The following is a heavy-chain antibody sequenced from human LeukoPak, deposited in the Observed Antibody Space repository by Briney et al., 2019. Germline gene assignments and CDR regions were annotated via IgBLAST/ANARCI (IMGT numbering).Heavy chain of an antibody. D-gene: IGHD2-15*01. Sequence: HPGGSLRLSCAASGFTFSSYGMSWVRQAPGKGLEWVSAISGSGGSTYYADSVKGRFTISRDNAKNSLYLQMNSLRAEDTAVYYCARAPLYCSGGSCSSQDYFDYWGQGTLVTVSS. CDR3: ARAPLYCSGGSCSSQDYFDY. CDR2: ISGSGGST. V-gene: IGHV3-23*01. CDR1: GFTFSSYG. J-gene: IGHJ4*02.